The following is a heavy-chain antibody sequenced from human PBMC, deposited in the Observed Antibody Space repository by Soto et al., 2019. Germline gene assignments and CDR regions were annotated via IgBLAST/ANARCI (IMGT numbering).Heavy chain of an antibody. Sequence: GGSLRLSCAASGFTFSSYAMHWVRQAPGKGLEYVSAISSNGGSTYYANSVKGRFTISRDNSKNTLYLQMGSLRAEDMAVYYCAREVGPMGIAVAGRRHFDYWGQGTLVTVSS. V-gene: IGHV3-64*01. CDR2: ISSNGGST. D-gene: IGHD6-19*01. CDR3: AREVGPMGIAVAGRRHFDY. CDR1: GFTFSSYA. J-gene: IGHJ4*02.